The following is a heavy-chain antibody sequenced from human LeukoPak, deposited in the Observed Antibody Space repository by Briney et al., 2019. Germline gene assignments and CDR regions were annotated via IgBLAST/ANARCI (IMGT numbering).Heavy chain of an antibody. V-gene: IGHV4-31*03. J-gene: IGHJ5*01. CDR3: ARDVSSGWSDS. CDR2: IYYSGST. D-gene: IGHD6-19*01. CDR1: GGSITSGGYY. Sequence: TSQTLSLTCTVSGGSITSGGYYWSWIRQHPGKGLEWIRYIYYSGSTYYNPALKRRVTISVDTSKNQFSLKLNSVTAADTAVYYCARDVSSGWSDSWGQGTLVTVSS.